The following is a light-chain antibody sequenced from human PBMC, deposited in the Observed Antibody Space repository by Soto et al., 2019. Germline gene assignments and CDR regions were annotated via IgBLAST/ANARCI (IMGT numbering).Light chain of an antibody. V-gene: IGKV1-39*01. CDR3: QQSYSAWT. CDR1: QSISSY. CDR2: AAS. Sequence: DIQMTQSPSSLSASIGDRVTITCRASQSISSYLHWYQQKPGIAPKLLIYAASSLQSGVPSKFSGSGSGTDFTLTISSLQPEDFATYYCQQSYSAWTFGQGTKVEIK. J-gene: IGKJ1*01.